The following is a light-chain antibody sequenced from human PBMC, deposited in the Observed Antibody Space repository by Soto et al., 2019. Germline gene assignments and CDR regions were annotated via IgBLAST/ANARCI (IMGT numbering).Light chain of an antibody. V-gene: IGLV2-23*01. CDR3: CSYAGTYV. CDR1: SNDVGSYNV. Sequence: QSALTQPASVSGSPGQSITISCTGISNDVGSYNVVSWYQQHPGKAPKLLIYEGTQRPSGISFRFSASRSGNTASLTISGLQTEDEADYHCCSYAGTYVFGSGTSSPS. J-gene: IGLJ1*01. CDR2: EGT.